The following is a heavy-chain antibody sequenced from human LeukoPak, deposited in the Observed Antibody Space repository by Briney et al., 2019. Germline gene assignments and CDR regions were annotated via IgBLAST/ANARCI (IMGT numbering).Heavy chain of an antibody. CDR2: IYYSGST. V-gene: IGHV4-39*07. J-gene: IGHJ6*03. Sequence: PSETLSLTCTVSGGSISSSSYYWGWIRQPPGKGLEWIGSIYYSGSTYYNPSLKSRVTISVDTSKNQFSLKLSSVTASDTAVYYCARDYSTRGFMGYYYYYYMDVWGKGTTVTVSS. CDR3: ARDYSTRGFMGYYYYYYMDV. CDR1: GGSISSSSYY. D-gene: IGHD2-15*01.